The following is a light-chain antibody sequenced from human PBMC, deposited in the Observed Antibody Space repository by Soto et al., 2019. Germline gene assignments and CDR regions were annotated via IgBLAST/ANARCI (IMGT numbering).Light chain of an antibody. Sequence: QSALTQPPSASGSPGQSVTISCTGTSSDVGGYDYVSWYQQHPGKAPELIIYEVNKRPSGVPDRFSGSKSGNTASLTVSGLQAEDEADYYCNSYSGSNNFVVFGTGTKLTV. V-gene: IGLV2-8*01. CDR2: EVN. CDR1: SSDVGGYDY. J-gene: IGLJ1*01. CDR3: NSYSGSNNFVV.